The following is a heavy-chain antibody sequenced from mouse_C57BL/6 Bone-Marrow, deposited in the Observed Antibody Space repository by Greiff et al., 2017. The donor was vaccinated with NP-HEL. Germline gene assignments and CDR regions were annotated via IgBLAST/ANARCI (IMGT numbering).Heavy chain of an antibody. J-gene: IGHJ3*01. CDR2: INPYNGGT. CDR1: GYTFTDYY. V-gene: IGHV1-19*01. Sequence: EVKLQESGPVLVKPGASVKMSCKASGYTFTDYYMNWVKQSHGKSLEWIGVINPYNGGTSYNQKFKGKATLTVDKSSSTAYMELNSLTSEDSAVYYCARARDYYGLFAYWGQGTLVTVSA. CDR3: ARARDYYGLFAY. D-gene: IGHD1-1*01.